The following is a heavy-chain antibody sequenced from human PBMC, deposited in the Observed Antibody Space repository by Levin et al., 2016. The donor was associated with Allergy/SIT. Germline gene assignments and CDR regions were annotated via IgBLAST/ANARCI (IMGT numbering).Heavy chain of an antibody. CDR2: ISYDGTKK. CDR1: SLRIGSYG. Sequence: GESLKISCTTSSLRIGSYGMHWVRQAPGKGLEWVAFISYDGTKKDYTVSVKGRFTISRDNSKNTVYLQLNSPRIEDTAVYFCAKDQAPAFLTGTFPCDQCYLMDGWGQGTTVTVSS. D-gene: IGHD2-8*02. V-gene: IGHV3-30*02. J-gene: IGHJ6*02. CDR3: AKDQAPAFLTGTFPCDQCYLMDG.